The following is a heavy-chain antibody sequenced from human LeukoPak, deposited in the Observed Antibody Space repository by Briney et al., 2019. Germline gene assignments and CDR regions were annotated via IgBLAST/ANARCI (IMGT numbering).Heavy chain of an antibody. CDR1: GYNFTIHW. V-gene: IGHV5-51*01. J-gene: IGHJ4*02. D-gene: IGHD3-10*01. CDR3: ARSYGTWNYADY. CDR2: IYPDDSDT. Sequence: PGASLKISCQSSGYNFTIHWIAWVRPVPGKGLELRGIIYPDDSDTRYSPSFQGQVTISADKSITTAYLQWSSLKASDTAMYYCARSYGTWNYADYWGQGTLLTVSS.